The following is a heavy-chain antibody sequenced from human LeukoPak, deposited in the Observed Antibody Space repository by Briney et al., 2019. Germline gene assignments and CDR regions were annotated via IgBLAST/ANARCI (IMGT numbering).Heavy chain of an antibody. CDR1: GGSISSDGYY. V-gene: IGHV4-30-2*01. D-gene: IGHD3-3*01. CDR2: IYHSGTT. CDR3: ARDPDFWSGVDV. Sequence: PSETLSLTCSVSGGSISSDGYYWSWIRQPPGKGLEWIGYIYHSGTTYYNPSLKSRVTISVDRSKNQFSLKLSSVTAADTAVYYCARDPDFWSGVDVWGKGTTVTVSS. J-gene: IGHJ6*04.